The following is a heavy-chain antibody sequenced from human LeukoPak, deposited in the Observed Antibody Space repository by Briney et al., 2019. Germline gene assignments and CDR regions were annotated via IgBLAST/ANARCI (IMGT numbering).Heavy chain of an antibody. CDR3: ARDRVDMKFDI. V-gene: IGHV3-11*01. CDR2: ISSSGSTI. CDR1: GFTFSDYY. D-gene: IGHD3-10*01. Sequence: GGSLRLSCAASGFTFSDYYMSWIRQAPGNGLEWVSYISSSGSTIYYADSVKGRFTISRDNAKNSLYLQMNSLRAEDTAVYYCARDRVDMKFDIWGQGTMVTVSS. J-gene: IGHJ3*02.